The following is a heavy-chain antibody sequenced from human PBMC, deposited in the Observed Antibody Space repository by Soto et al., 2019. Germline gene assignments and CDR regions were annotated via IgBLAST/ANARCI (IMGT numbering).Heavy chain of an antibody. V-gene: IGHV4-59*01. CDR3: AQATGWPGFDY. D-gene: IGHD6-19*01. J-gene: IGHJ4*02. CDR2: IYNGEST. Sequence: PSETLSLTCTASGASISNYYWNWIRQPPGKGLEWIGHIYNGESTNYNPSLKSRVTISVDTSKNQFSLNLGSVTAADTAVYYCAQATGWPGFDYWGQGILVTVS. CDR1: GASISNYY.